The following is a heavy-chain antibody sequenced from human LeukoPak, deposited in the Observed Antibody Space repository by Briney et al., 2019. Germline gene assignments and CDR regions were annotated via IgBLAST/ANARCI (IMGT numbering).Heavy chain of an antibody. V-gene: IGHV1-18*01. D-gene: IGHD2-15*01. Sequence: GASVKVSCKASGYTFSSYGISWVRQAPGQGLEWMGWISAYNGNTNYAQKFQGRVTMTTDTSTSTAYMELRSLGSDDTAVYYCARDCYSGSCYGDYWGQGTLVTVSS. CDR3: ARDCYSGSCYGDY. J-gene: IGHJ4*02. CDR1: GYTFSSYG. CDR2: ISAYNGNT.